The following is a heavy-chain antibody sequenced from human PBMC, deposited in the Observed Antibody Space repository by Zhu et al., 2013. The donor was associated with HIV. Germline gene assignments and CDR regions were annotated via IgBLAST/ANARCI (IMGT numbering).Heavy chain of an antibody. CDR3: ARGPNTSSRTYDS. Sequence: QVQLVQSGAEVKRPGSSVKVSCKTPGGTFSSYTISWVRQAPGQGLEWMGGVIPIFGTSEYTQKFRGRLTITADDSTRTAHMELSSLRSDDTAVYFCARGPNTSSRTYDSWGQGTLVIVSS. CDR1: GGTFSSYT. J-gene: IGHJ5*01. CDR2: VIPIFGTS. D-gene: IGHD2-15*01. V-gene: IGHV1-69*12.